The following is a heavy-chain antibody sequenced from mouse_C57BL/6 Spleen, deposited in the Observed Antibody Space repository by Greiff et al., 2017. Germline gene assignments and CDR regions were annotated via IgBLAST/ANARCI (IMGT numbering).Heavy chain of an antibody. D-gene: IGHD2-10*02. CDR3: AREYGSTTSWFAY. Sequence: QVQLQQPGAELVKPGASVKLSCKASGYTFTSYWMHWVKQRPGRGLEWIGRIDPKSGGTKYNEKFKSKATLTVDKPSSTAYMQLSSLTSEDSAVYYGAREYGSTTSWFAYWGQGTLVTVSA. J-gene: IGHJ3*01. CDR2: IDPKSGGT. CDR1: GYTFTSYW. V-gene: IGHV1-72*01.